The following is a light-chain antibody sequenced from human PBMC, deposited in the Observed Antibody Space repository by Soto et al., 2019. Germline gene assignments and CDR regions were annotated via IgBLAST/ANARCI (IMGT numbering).Light chain of an antibody. Sequence: QSVLTQPASVSGSPGQSITISCTGTSSDVGSYNLVSWYQQHPGKAPKLMIYEVSKRPSGVSHRFSGSKSGNTASLTISGLQAEDEADYYCCSYAGSSLVVFGGGTKLTVL. CDR3: CSYAGSSLVV. V-gene: IGLV2-23*02. J-gene: IGLJ2*01. CDR2: EVS. CDR1: SSDVGSYNL.